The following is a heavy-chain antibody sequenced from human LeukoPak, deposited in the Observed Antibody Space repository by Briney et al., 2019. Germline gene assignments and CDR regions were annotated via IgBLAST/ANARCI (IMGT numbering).Heavy chain of an antibody. D-gene: IGHD3-10*01. CDR2: INPYSGDT. CDR3: AREYYYGSGNYYNRIDY. V-gene: IGHV1-2*02. J-gene: IGHJ4*02. CDR1: KYTFTGYY. Sequence: ASVKVSCKASKYTFTGYYMHWVRQAPGQGLEWMGWINPYSGDTNYAQKFQGRVTMTRDTSISTAYMVLNRLRSDDTAVYYCAREYYYGSGNYYNRIDYWGQGTLVTVSS.